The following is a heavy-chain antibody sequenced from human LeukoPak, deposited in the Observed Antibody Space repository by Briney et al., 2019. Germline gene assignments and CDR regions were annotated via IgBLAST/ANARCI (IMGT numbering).Heavy chain of an antibody. CDR2: ISAYNGNT. J-gene: IGHJ4*02. Sequence: ASVKVSCKASGYTFTSYGISWVRQAPGQGLEWTGWISAYNGNTNYAQKLQGRVTMTTDTSTSTAYMELRSLRSDDTAVYYCARDMPLGELCSYWGQGTLVTVSS. V-gene: IGHV1-18*01. CDR3: ARDMPLGELCSY. D-gene: IGHD3-10*01. CDR1: GYTFTSYG.